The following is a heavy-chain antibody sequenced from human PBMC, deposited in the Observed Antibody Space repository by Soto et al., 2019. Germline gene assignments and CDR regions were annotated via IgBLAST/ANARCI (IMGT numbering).Heavy chain of an antibody. CDR2: ISSISIYT. CDR3: ARDQPGYSYGYGLGY. V-gene: IGHV3-21*01. J-gene: IGHJ4*02. CDR1: GFTFTSYS. Sequence: PGGSLRLSFAASGFTFTSYSKTSVVQDSGKGLEWVSSISSISIYTYYADSVKGRFTISRDTAKNSLYLQMNSLRAEDTAVYYCARDQPGYSYGYGLGYWGQGT. D-gene: IGHD5-18*01.